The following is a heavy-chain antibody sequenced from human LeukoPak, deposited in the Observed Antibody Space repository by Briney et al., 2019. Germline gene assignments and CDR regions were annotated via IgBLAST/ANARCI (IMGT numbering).Heavy chain of an antibody. CDR1: SSSFTSYW. D-gene: IGHD4-17*01. J-gene: IGHJ4*02. V-gene: IGHV5-51*01. CDR3: ARRVVDDYGLHYFDY. Sequence: GESLQISCKGSSSSFTSYWIGWVRPLPGKGLEWMGIIYPGDSDTRYSPSFQGQVTISADKSISTAYLQWSSLKASDTAMYYCARRVVDDYGLHYFDYWGQGTLVTVSS. CDR2: IYPGDSDT.